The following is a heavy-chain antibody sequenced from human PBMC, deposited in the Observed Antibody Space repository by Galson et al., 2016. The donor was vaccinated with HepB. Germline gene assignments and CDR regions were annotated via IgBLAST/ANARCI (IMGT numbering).Heavy chain of an antibody. D-gene: IGHD3-10*01. J-gene: IGHJ6*01. Sequence: SLRLSCAASGFTFTRYWIHWVRQVPGEGLVWVSRINSDGSSTHDADSVKGRFTIPRDNAKNTVYLQMNSLRVEDTAVYYCARVGVIPYYYYGMDVWGQGTMVIVSS. CDR2: INSDGSST. V-gene: IGHV3-74*01. CDR3: ARVGVIPYYYYGMDV. CDR1: GFTFTRYW.